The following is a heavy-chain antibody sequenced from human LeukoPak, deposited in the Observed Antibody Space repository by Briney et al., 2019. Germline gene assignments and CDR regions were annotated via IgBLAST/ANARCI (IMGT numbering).Heavy chain of an antibody. J-gene: IGHJ6*03. CDR2: ISGSGGST. CDR1: GFTFSSYA. CDR3: ASTGRVLRFLEWLPRGIEYYYYMDV. V-gene: IGHV3-23*01. D-gene: IGHD3-3*01. Sequence: GGSLRLSCAAPGFTFSSYAMSWVRQAPGKGLEWVSAISGSGGSTYYADSVKGRFTISRDNSKNTLYLQMNSLRAEDTAVYYCASTGRVLRFLEWLPRGIEYYYYMDVWGKGTTVTVSS.